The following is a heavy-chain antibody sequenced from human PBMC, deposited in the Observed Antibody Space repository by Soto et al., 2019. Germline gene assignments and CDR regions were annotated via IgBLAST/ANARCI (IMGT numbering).Heavy chain of an antibody. D-gene: IGHD5-18*01. V-gene: IGHV1-69*06. Sequence: QGQLVQSGAEVKRPGSSVKVSCKASGGTFNTYPISWVRQAPGHGLEWMGGIIPIFGSANYAQKFQGRVTITADKSTTTAYMELSTLRSEDTAVYYCARAWAALVEPVGRAFNDMDVWGQGPTVTVSS. CDR3: ARAWAALVEPVGRAFNDMDV. CDR1: GGTFNTYP. CDR2: IIPIFGSA. J-gene: IGHJ6*02.